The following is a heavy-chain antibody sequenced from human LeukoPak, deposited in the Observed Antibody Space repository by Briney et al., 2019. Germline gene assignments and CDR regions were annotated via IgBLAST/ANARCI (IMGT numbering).Heavy chain of an antibody. CDR3: ARGYSSSSGFHFDY. V-gene: IGHV3-48*01. D-gene: IGHD6-6*01. J-gene: IGHJ4*02. CDR1: GFTFDSYS. Sequence: GGSLRLSCAASGFTFDSYSMNWVRQAPGKGLEWVSYISSDSSTIYYADSVKGRFTISRDNAKNSLYLQMNSLRAEDTAVYYCARGYSSSSGFHFDYWGQGTLVTVSS. CDR2: ISSDSSTI.